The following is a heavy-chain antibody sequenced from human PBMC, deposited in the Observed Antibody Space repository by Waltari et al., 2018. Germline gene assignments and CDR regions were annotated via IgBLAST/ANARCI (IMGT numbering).Heavy chain of an antibody. J-gene: IGHJ4*02. Sequence: QVQLHQWGAGLLKPSETLSLTCAVSGGSFSGYYWSWIRQPPGKGLEWIGEINHSGSTNYNPSLESRLTISVDTSKNQFSLKLSSVTAADTAVYYCARVPAAAIVEGYFDYWGQGTLVTVSS. V-gene: IGHV4-34*01. CDR1: GGSFSGYY. CDR2: INHSGST. D-gene: IGHD2-2*02. CDR3: ARVPAAAIVEGYFDY.